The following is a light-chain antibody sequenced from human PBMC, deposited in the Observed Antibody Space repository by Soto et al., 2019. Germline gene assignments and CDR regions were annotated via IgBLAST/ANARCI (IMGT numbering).Light chain of an antibody. V-gene: IGKV1-5*01. Sequence: DIQMTQSPSTLAASVGDRFTITCRASQSISSWLAWYQQKPGKAPKLLIYDASSLESGVPSRVSGSGSRTEFTPTISISQRADFATSYRQHYNSYWTPFGQGSMMDMK. CDR1: QSISSW. CDR2: DAS. CDR3: QHYNSYWTP. J-gene: IGKJ1*01.